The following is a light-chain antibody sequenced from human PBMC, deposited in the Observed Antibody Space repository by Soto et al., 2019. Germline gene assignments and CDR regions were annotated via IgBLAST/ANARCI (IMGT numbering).Light chain of an antibody. Sequence: EIVLTQSPGTLSLSPGERATLSCRASQSVSSSFLAWYQQKPGQAPRLLIYGASSRATGIPDRFSGSGSGTDFTLTLSRREPEDFAVYSCQQYSSSPWTFGQGTKVEI. CDR2: GAS. CDR3: QQYSSSPWT. V-gene: IGKV3-20*01. J-gene: IGKJ1*01. CDR1: QSVSSSF.